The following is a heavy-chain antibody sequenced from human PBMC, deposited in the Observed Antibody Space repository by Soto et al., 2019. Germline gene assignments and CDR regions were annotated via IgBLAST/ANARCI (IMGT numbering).Heavy chain of an antibody. J-gene: IGHJ5*02. CDR3: ARVAGGNWFDP. CDR2: IYYSGST. Sequence: SETLSLTSAVSGVSISSVDYYCIWLRPPPGKGLEWIGYIYYSGSTYYNPSLKSRVTISVDTSKNQFSLKLSSVTAADTAVYYCARVAGGNWFDPWGQGTLVTVSS. CDR1: GVSISSVDYY. D-gene: IGHD3-10*01. V-gene: IGHV4-30-4*01.